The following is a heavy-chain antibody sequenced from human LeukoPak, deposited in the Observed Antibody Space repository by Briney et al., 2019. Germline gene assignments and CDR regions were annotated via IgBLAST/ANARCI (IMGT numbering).Heavy chain of an antibody. CDR2: IYHSGSP. Sequence: SETLSLTCAVSGGSISSNNWWGWVRQPAGKGLEWIGEIYHSGSPNYNPSLKSRVTISVDKSRNHFSLNLSSVTAADTAVYYCARVNINNWHSCDYWGQGTLVTVSS. CDR1: GGSISSNNW. J-gene: IGHJ4*02. D-gene: IGHD1-1*01. V-gene: IGHV4-4*02. CDR3: ARVNINNWHSCDY.